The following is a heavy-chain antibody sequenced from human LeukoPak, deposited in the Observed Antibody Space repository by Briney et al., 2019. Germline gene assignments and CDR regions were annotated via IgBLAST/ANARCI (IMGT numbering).Heavy chain of an antibody. CDR3: ASQVGYFDY. V-gene: IGHV4-61*02. CDR1: GGSVSSGSYY. Sequence: SETLSLTCTVSGGSVSSGSYYWSWIRQPAGKGLERIGRISTSGSTNYNTSLKSRVTISRDTSKNQFSLKLSSVTAADTAVYYCASQVGYFDYWGQGTLVTVSS. CDR2: ISTSGST. D-gene: IGHD1-26*01. J-gene: IGHJ4*02.